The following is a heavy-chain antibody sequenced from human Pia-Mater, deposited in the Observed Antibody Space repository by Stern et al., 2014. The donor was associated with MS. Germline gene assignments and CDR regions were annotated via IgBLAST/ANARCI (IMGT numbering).Heavy chain of an antibody. CDR3: ARDPITMVRGVFY. Sequence: VQLVQSGGGLVKPGGSLRLSCAASGFTFSSYSMNWVRQATGKGLEWVSSISSSSSYIYYADSVKGRFTISRDNAKNSLYLQMNSLRAEDTAVYYCARDPITMVRGVFYWGQGTLVTVSS. V-gene: IGHV3-21*01. CDR2: ISSSSSYI. J-gene: IGHJ4*02. D-gene: IGHD3-10*01. CDR1: GFTFSSYS.